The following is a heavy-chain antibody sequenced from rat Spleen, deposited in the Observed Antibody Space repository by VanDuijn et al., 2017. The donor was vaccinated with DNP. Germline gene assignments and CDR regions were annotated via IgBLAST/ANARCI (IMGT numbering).Heavy chain of an antibody. J-gene: IGHJ3*01. CDR3: TTDAAY. Sequence: EVQLVESGGGLVQPGRSLKLSCAASGFTFNDYNMAWVRQAPKKSLEWLATISYDGDSTFYRDSVKGRFTISRDNAKSSLYLQMDSLRSEDTATYYCTTDAAYWGQGTLVTVSS. V-gene: IGHV5-20*01. CDR1: GFTFNDYN. CDR2: ISYDGDST.